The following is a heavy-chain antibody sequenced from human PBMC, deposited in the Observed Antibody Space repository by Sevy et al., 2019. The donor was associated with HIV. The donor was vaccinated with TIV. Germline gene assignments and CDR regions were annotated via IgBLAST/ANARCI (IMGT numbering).Heavy chain of an antibody. CDR1: GGTFSRSA. J-gene: IGHJ5*02. V-gene: IGHV1-69*13. D-gene: IGHD6-13*01. Sequence: ASVKVSCKASGGTFSRSAISWMRQAPGQGLEWMGGTIPIFGTTNYARNFQGRLTITADESTSAAYMELSSLTSEDSAVYDCARLGEAGLAGWFDPWGQGTLVTVSS. CDR2: TIPIFGTT. CDR3: ARLGEAGLAGWFDP.